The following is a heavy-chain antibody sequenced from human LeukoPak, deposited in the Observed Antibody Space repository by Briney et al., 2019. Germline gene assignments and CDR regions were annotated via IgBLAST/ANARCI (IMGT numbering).Heavy chain of an antibody. CDR3: ASGALDTYYYDSSGYLPIFYFDY. CDR1: GGSISSYY. J-gene: IGHJ4*02. V-gene: IGHV4-59*01. CDR2: IYYSGST. Sequence: SETLSLTCTVSGGSISSYYWSWIRQPPGKGLEWIGYIYYSGSTNYNPSLKSRVTISVDTSKNQFSLKLSSVTAADTAVYYCASGALDTYYYDSSGYLPIFYFDYWGQGTLVTVSS. D-gene: IGHD3-22*01.